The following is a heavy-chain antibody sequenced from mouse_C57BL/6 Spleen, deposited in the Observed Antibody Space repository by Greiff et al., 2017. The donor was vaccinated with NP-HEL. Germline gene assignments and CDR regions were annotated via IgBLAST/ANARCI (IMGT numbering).Heavy chain of an antibody. J-gene: IGHJ4*01. CDR2: IDPSDSYT. CDR1: GYTFTSYW. V-gene: IGHV1-50*01. D-gene: IGHD1-1*02. Sequence: VQLQQSGAELVKPGASVKLSCKASGYTFTSYWMHWVKQRPGQGLEWIGVIDPSDSYTNYNQKFKGKATLTVDTSSSTAYMQLSSLTSEDSAVYDCARLGGSNDCDMEGWGKGTTVTVAS. CDR3: ARLGGSNDCDMEG.